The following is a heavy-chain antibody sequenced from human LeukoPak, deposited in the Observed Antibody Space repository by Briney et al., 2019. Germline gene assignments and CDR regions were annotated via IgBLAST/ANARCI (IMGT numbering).Heavy chain of an antibody. CDR2: ISAYNGNT. Sequence: ASVKVSCKVSGYTLTELSMHWVRQAPGKGLEWMGWISAYNGNTNYAQKLQGRVTMTTDTSTSTAYMELRSLRSDDTAVYYCARDGRFVDTAMEDAFDIWGQGTMVTVSS. V-gene: IGHV1-18*01. CDR1: GYTLTELS. J-gene: IGHJ3*02. D-gene: IGHD5-18*01. CDR3: ARDGRFVDTAMEDAFDI.